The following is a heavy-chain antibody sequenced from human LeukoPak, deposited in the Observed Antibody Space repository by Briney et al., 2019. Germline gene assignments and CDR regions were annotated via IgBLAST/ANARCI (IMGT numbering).Heavy chain of an antibody. J-gene: IGHJ4*02. Sequence: SETLSLTCTVSGGSISGTASYWGWIRQPPGKGLQWIGSIYYSVNTYYNPSLKSRVTISVDTSKNQFSLTLNSVTAADTAVYYCATLLSAPRDSWGQGTLVTVSS. CDR2: IYYSVNT. CDR3: ATLLSAPRDS. D-gene: IGHD3-10*01. CDR1: GGSISGTASY. V-gene: IGHV4-39*01.